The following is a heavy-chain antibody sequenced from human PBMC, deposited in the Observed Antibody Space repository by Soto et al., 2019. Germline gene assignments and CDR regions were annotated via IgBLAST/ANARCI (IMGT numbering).Heavy chain of an antibody. Sequence: PXETLSLTCAASGWSFSDNYWSWIRRPPGKGLEWIGELNPTGSTHYNPSLKRRVTISIDTSQNHFSLKLNSVTAADTAVYYCARGNFYNGLDVWDQGTTVTVSS. CDR1: GWSFSDNY. J-gene: IGHJ6*02. CDR3: ARGNFYNGLDV. CDR2: LNPTGST. V-gene: IGHV4-34*01.